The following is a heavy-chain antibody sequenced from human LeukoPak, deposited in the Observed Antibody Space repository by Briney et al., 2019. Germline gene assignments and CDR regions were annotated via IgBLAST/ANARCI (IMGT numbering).Heavy chain of an antibody. CDR1: GGSFSGYY. CDR3: ARGMQLVRYNWFDP. V-gene: IGHV4-34*01. Sequence: PSETLSLTCAVYGGSFSGYYWSWIRQPPGKGLEWIGEINHSGSTNYNPSLKSRGTISVDTSKNQFSLKLSSVTAADTAVYYCARGMQLVRYNWFDPWGQGTLVTVSS. J-gene: IGHJ5*02. D-gene: IGHD6-6*01. CDR2: INHSGST.